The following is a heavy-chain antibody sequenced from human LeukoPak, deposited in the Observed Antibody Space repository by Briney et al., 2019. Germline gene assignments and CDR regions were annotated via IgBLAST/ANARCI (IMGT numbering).Heavy chain of an antibody. CDR1: GGSIRSYY. D-gene: IGHD4-17*01. CDR3: ARGLEGTVTSDPFDY. Sequence: SSETLSLTCTVSGGSIRSYYWSWIRQPPGKGLEWIGYIYYSGSTNYNPSLKSRVTISVDTSKNQFSLKLSSVTAADTAVYYRARGLEGTVTSDPFDYWGQGTLVTVSS. V-gene: IGHV4-59*12. CDR2: IYYSGST. J-gene: IGHJ4*02.